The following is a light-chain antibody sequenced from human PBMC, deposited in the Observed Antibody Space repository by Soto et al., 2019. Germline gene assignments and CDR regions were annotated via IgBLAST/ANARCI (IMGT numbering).Light chain of an antibody. CDR1: QSISSW. Sequence: DIQMTQSPSSLSASVGDGVTITCRASQSISSWLAWYQQKPGKAPKLLIYKASSLESGVPSRFSGSGSGTEFTLTISSLQPDDFATYYCQQYNGYPWTFGQGTKVEIK. CDR2: KAS. V-gene: IGKV1-5*03. CDR3: QQYNGYPWT. J-gene: IGKJ1*01.